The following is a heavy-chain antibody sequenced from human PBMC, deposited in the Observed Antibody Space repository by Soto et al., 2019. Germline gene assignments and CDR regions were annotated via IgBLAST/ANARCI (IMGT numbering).Heavy chain of an antibody. V-gene: IGHV3-30*18. CDR3: AKEISYYYDTRGYFPAFDV. D-gene: IGHD3-22*01. J-gene: IGHJ3*01. Sequence: VQLVESGGGVVQPGRSLRLSCAASGFTFTTYGMAWVRQAPGKGLEWEALISYDGDKRFHADSVKGRFTISRDNSKNTLYLQMNSLRPEDTAVYYCAKEISYYYDTRGYFPAFDVWGQGTMVTVSS. CDR1: GFTFTTYG. CDR2: ISYDGDKR.